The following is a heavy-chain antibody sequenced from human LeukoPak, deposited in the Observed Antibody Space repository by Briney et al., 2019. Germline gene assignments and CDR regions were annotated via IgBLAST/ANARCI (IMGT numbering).Heavy chain of an antibody. V-gene: IGHV1-69*05. CDR2: IIPIFGTA. J-gene: IGHJ6*03. Sequence: SVKVSCKASGGTFSSYAISWVRQAPGQGLEWMGGIIPIFGTANYAQKFQGRVTITTDESTSTAYMELSSLRPEDTAVYYCARGPAGRITMVRGVTTYYYYYMDVWGKGTTVTVSS. CDR3: ARGPAGRITMVRGVTTYYYYYMDV. D-gene: IGHD3-10*01. CDR1: GGTFSSYA.